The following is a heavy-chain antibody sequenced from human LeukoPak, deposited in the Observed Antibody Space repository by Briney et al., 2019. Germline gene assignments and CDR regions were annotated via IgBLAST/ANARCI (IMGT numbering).Heavy chain of an antibody. CDR3: ARKQWLVSLFDY. CDR2: INHSGST. D-gene: IGHD6-19*01. CDR1: GGSFSGYY. J-gene: IGHJ4*02. Sequence: SETLSLTCAVYGGSFSGYYWSWIRQPPGKGLEWIGEINHSGSTNYNPSLKSRVTISVDTSKNQFSLKLSSVTAADTAVYYCARKQWLVSLFDYWGQGTLVTVSS. V-gene: IGHV4-34*01.